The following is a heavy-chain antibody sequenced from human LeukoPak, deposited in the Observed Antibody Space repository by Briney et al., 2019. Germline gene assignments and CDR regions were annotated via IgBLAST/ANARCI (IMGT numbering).Heavy chain of an antibody. J-gene: IGHJ4*02. Sequence: SETLSLTCTVSGGSISSYYWSWIRQPPGKGLEWIRYIYHTGSTSYNPSLKGRDTISVDTSKNQFSLKLRSVTAADTAVYYCARGLNRNDYGDYGYWGQGTLVTVSS. CDR1: GGSISSYY. CDR2: IYHTGST. D-gene: IGHD4-17*01. CDR3: ARGLNRNDYGDYGY. V-gene: IGHV4-59*01.